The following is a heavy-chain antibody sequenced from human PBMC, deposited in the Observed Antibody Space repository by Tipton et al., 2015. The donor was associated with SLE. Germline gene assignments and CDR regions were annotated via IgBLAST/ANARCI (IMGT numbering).Heavy chain of an antibody. Sequence: SLRLSCAASGFTFSVYDMHWVRQVPGKGLEWVSGIGDDGNADYPDSVKGRFTISRENAKNSVFLQMNSLGVGDTAVYYCARWPPYYYALDVWGQGTTVTVSS. D-gene: IGHD3-10*01. J-gene: IGHJ6*02. CDR3: ARWPPYYYALDV. CDR2: IGDDGNA. CDR1: GFTFSVYD. V-gene: IGHV3-13*01.